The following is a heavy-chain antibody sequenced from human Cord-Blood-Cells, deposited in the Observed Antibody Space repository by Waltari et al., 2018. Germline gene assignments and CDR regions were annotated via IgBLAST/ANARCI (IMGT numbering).Heavy chain of an antibody. V-gene: IGHV4-34*01. CDR3: ARAPRRRYSYGHDAFDI. D-gene: IGHD5-18*01. CDR2: TNHSGST. Sequence: QVQLQHWGAGLLKPSETLSLTCALYGWSFSGYYWCWFRLPPGPGLEWIGETNHSGSTNYNTSLKSRVTISVDTSKNQFSLKLSSVTAADTAVYYCARAPRRRYSYGHDAFDIWGQGKMVTVSS. J-gene: IGHJ3*02. CDR1: GWSFSGYY.